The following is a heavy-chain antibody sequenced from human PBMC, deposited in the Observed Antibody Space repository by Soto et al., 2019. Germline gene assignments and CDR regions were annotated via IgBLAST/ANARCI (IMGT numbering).Heavy chain of an antibody. CDR1: GGSISSSNW. V-gene: IGHV4-4*02. CDR2: IYHSGST. CDR3: ARGPTEELYGMDV. Sequence: PSETLSLTCAVSGGSISSSNWWSWVRQPPGKGLEWIGEIYHSGSTNYSPSLKSRVTISVDKSKNQFSLKLSSVTAADTAVYYCARGPTEELYGMDVWGQGTTVTVSS. D-gene: IGHD1-7*01. J-gene: IGHJ6*02.